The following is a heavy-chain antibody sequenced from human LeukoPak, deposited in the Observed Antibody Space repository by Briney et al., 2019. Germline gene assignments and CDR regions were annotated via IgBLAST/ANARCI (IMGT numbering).Heavy chain of an antibody. CDR3: ARVGVVVVAATRYYYYGMDV. V-gene: IGHV3-21*01. J-gene: IGHJ6*04. CDR1: GFTFSSYS. CDR2: ISSSSSYI. Sequence: PGGSLRLSCAASGFTFSSYSMNWVRQAPGKGLEWVSSISSSSSYIHYADSVKGRFTISRDNAKNSLYLQMNSLRAEDTAVYYCARVGVVVVAATRYYYYGMDVWGKGTTVTVSS. D-gene: IGHD2-15*01.